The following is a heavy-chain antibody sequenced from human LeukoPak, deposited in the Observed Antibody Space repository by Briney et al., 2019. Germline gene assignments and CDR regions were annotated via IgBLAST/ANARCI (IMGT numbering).Heavy chain of an antibody. J-gene: IGHJ1*01. CDR3: AGGRYFVWLLSYFQH. CDR1: GFTFSSYA. CDR2: ISGSGGST. D-gene: IGHD3-9*01. V-gene: IGHV3-23*01. Sequence: GGSLRLSCAASGFTFSSYAMSWVRQAPGKGLEWVSAISGSGGSTYYADSVKGRFTISRDNSKNTLYLQMNSLRAEDTAVYYCAGGRYFVWLLSYFQHWGQGTLVTVSS.